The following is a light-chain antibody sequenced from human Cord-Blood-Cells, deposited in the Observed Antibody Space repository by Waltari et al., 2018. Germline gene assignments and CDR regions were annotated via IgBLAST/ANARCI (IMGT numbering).Light chain of an antibody. CDR3: QQSYSTPYT. CDR2: AAS. CDR1: QSISSY. V-gene: IGKV1-39*01. J-gene: IGKJ2*01. Sequence: DIQMTQSPSSLSASVGDRVTITCRASQSISSYLNWYHQKPGKAPKLLIYAASSLQSGVTSRFSGSGSGTDFTLTISSLQPEYFATYYCQQSYSTPYTFGQGTKLEIK.